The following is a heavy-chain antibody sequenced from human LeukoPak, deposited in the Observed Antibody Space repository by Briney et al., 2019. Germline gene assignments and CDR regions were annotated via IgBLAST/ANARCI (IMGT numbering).Heavy chain of an antibody. CDR1: GGSISSYY. CDR2: IYTSGST. Sequence: SETLSPTCTVSGGSISSYYWSWIRQPAGKGLEWIGRIYTSGSTNYNPSLKSRVTMSVDTSKNQFSLKLSSVTAADTAVYYCARDRGESSSRTRWFDPWGQGTLVTVSS. CDR3: ARDRGESSSRTRWFDP. J-gene: IGHJ5*02. V-gene: IGHV4-4*07. D-gene: IGHD6-13*01.